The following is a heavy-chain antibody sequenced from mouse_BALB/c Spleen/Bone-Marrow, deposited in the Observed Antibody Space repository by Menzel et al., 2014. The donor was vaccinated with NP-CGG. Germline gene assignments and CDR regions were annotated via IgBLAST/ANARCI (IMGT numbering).Heavy chain of an antibody. CDR2: IHPSDSET. CDR3: ARFGNYEGFGY. V-gene: IGHV1-74*01. Sequence: QVQLQQSGAELVRPGASVKLSCKASGYSFTNYWMNWVKQRPGQGLEWIGMIHPSDSETRLNQKFKDKATLTVVKSSSTAYMQVSSPTSEDSAVYYCARFGNYEGFGYWGQGTLVTVSA. CDR1: GYSFTNYW. J-gene: IGHJ3*01. D-gene: IGHD2-1*01.